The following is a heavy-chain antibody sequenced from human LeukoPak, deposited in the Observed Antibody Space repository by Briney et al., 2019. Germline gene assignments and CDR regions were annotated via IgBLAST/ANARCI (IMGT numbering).Heavy chain of an antibody. CDR3: TRDRSALDT. Sequence: SETLSLTCSVSGASISSYFWTWIRQSPGKGLEWIVYISNIGRTNYNPSLKSRVTISGDTSKNQFSLMLSSVTAADTAVYYWTRDRSALDTWGQGTMVTVSS. V-gene: IGHV4-59*01. J-gene: IGHJ3*02. CDR2: ISNIGRT. CDR1: GASISSYF.